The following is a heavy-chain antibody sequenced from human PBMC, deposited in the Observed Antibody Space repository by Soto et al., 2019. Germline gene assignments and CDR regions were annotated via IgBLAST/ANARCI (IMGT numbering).Heavy chain of an antibody. V-gene: IGHV1-18*01. CDR2: ISAYNGNT. Sequence: QVQLVQSGAEVKKPGASVKVSCKASGYTFTSYGISWVRQAPGQGLEWMGWISAYNGNTNYAQKLQGRVTMTTDTSTSTAYMQLRSLGSDDTAVYYCARDYEIAVAAMGYNWFDPWGQGTLVTVSS. CDR1: GYTFTSYG. D-gene: IGHD6-19*01. J-gene: IGHJ5*02. CDR3: ARDYEIAVAAMGYNWFDP.